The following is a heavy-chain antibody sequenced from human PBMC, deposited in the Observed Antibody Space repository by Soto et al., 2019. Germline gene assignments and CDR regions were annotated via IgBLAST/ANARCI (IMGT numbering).Heavy chain of an antibody. D-gene: IGHD3-10*01. CDR3: ARDSGMWFGELTYYFDY. J-gene: IGHJ4*02. CDR1: GYTFTGYY. CDR2: INPNSGGT. Sequence: QVQLVQSGAEVKKPGASVKVSCKASGYTFTGYYMHWVRQAPGQGLEWMGWINPNSGGTNYAQKFQGWVTMTRDTSISTAYMELSRLRSDDTAVYYCARDSGMWFGELTYYFDYWGQGTLGTVSS. V-gene: IGHV1-2*04.